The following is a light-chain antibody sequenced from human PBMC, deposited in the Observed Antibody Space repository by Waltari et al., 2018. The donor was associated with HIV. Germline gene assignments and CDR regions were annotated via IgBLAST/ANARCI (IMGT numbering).Light chain of an antibody. Sequence: DIQMTQFPSSLSAYVGDRVTITCRASQGISNFLTWYQHKPGNVPKLLIYAASTLQSGVPSRFSGSGSGTDFTLTITNLQPEDIGTYYCQKFNSAPLTFGGGTKVEIK. CDR1: QGISNF. J-gene: IGKJ4*01. CDR3: QKFNSAPLT. V-gene: IGKV1-27*01. CDR2: AAS.